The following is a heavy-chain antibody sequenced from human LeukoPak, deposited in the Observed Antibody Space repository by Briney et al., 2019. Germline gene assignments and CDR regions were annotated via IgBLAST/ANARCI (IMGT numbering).Heavy chain of an antibody. CDR1: GGSISNYY. V-gene: IGHV4-59*01. Sequence: PSETLSLTCTVSGGSISNYYWSWIRQPPGKGLEWIGYIYYSGSTKYNPSLKSRVTISVDTSKNQFSLKLSSVTAADTAVYYCARSKDILTGYCFDYWGQGTLVTVSS. CDR2: IYYSGST. CDR3: ARSKDILTGYCFDY. J-gene: IGHJ4*02. D-gene: IGHD3-9*01.